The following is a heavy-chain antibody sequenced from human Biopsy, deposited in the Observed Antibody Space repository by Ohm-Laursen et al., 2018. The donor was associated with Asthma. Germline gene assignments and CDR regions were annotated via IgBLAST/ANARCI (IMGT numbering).Heavy chain of an antibody. V-gene: IGHV1-3*01. Sequence: SVKVSCKASGYTFINYAIHWVRQAPGQTLEWMGWINAGNGNTKYSQKFQGRVTITRDTSASTAYMELSSLRSEDTAVYYCARTYYDFLTGQVIDAFAIWGQGTMVTVSS. J-gene: IGHJ3*02. CDR2: INAGNGNT. CDR3: ARTYYDFLTGQVIDAFAI. CDR1: GYTFINYA. D-gene: IGHD3-9*01.